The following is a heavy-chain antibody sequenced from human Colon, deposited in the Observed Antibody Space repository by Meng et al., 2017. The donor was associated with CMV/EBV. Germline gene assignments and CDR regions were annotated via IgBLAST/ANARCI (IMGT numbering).Heavy chain of an antibody. D-gene: IGHD2-8*01. CDR3: ARGWPNTNDPNKSANWFDP. V-gene: IGHV4-31*03. CDR2: IYYSGST. J-gene: IGHJ5*02. Sequence: SETLSLTCTVSGGSITSGGYYWSWIRQPPGKGLEWIGYIYYSGSTAYNPSLRSRVTRSLDMSKNQFSLERNSMTAADTAVYYCARGWPNTNDPNKSANWFDPWGQGILVTVSS. CDR1: GGSITSGGYY.